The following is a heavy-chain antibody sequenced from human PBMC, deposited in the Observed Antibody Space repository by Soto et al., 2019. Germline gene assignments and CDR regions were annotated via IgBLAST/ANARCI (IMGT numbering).Heavy chain of an antibody. V-gene: IGHV3-74*01. CDR1: GFSFSSYW. CDR3: AKREGNTYGLFH. Sequence: EVQLVESGGGLVQPGGSLRLSCAASGFSFSSYWIHWVRQAPGKGLVWVSRIKTDGSSTDYADSVKGRFTISRDNAKNTRYLQMNSLSAEDTAVEYGAKREGNTYGLFHWGQGTLVTVSS. CDR2: IKTDGSST. J-gene: IGHJ4*02. D-gene: IGHD5-18*01.